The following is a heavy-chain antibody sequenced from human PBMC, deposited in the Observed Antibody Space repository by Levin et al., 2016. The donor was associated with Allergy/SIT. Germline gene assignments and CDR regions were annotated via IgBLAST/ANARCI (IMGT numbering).Heavy chain of an antibody. CDR3: AKGGRGSYYFHTFHI. J-gene: IGHJ3*02. CDR2: IYYSGGT. CDR1: GGSLRSYP. V-gene: IGHV4-59*01. D-gene: IGHD1-26*01. Sequence: SETLSLTCTVSGGSLRSYPWTWMRQPPGKGLEWIGYIYYSGGTNYNPSLKSRASISIDPSKNQFSLKLSSVTTADTAVYYCAKGGRGSYYFHTFHIWGQGTMVTVSS.